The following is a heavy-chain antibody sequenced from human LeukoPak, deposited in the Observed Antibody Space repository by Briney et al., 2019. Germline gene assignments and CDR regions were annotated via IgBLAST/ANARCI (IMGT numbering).Heavy chain of an antibody. J-gene: IGHJ5*02. CDR1: GGSISSYY. CDR2: IYYSGST. CDR3: ARLSSLANIAARGRTWLDP. D-gene: IGHD6-6*01. Sequence: SETLSLTCTVSGGSISSYYWSWIRQPPGKGLEWIGYIYYSGSTNYNPSLKSRVTISVDTSKNQFSLKLSSVTAADTAVYYCARLSSLANIAARGRTWLDPWGQGSLVTVSS. V-gene: IGHV4-59*01.